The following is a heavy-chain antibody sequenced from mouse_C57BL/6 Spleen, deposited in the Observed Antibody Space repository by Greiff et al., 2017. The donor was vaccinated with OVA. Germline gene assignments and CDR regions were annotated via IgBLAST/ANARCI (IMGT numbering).Heavy chain of an antibody. CDR1: GYAFTNYL. D-gene: IGHD1-1*01. V-gene: IGHV1-54*01. CDR3: ARATTVRAMDY. CDR2: INPGSGGT. J-gene: IGHJ4*01. Sequence: QVQLKESGAELVRPGTSVKVSCKASGYAFTNYLIEWVKQRPGQGLEWIGVINPGSGGTNYNEKFKGKATLTADKSSSTAYMQLSSLTSEDSAVYFCARATTVRAMDYWGQGTSVTVSS.